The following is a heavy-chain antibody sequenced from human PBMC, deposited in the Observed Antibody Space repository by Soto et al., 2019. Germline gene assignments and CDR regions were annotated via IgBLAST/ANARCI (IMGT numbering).Heavy chain of an antibody. CDR2: ISGSGGST. Sequence: EVQLLESGGGLVQPGGSLRLSCAASGFTFSSYAMSWVRQAPGKGLEWVSAISGSGGSTYYADSVKGRFTISRDNSKNTLYLQMNSLSAEDTAVYYCATDSSGYYRAFDIWGQGTMVTVSS. V-gene: IGHV3-23*01. CDR3: ATDSSGYYRAFDI. CDR1: GFTFSSYA. D-gene: IGHD3-22*01. J-gene: IGHJ3*02.